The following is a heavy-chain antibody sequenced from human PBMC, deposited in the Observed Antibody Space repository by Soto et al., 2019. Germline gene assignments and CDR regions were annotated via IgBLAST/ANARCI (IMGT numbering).Heavy chain of an antibody. CDR2: INHSGST. Sequence: SETLSLTCAVYGGSFSGYYWSWIRQPPGKGLEWIGEINHSGSTNYNPSLKSRVTISVDTSKNQFSLKLSSVTAADTAVYYCARTSHTMIVVVTLLSPYLDYWGQGTLVTVSS. CDR3: ARTSHTMIVVVTLLSPYLDY. CDR1: GGSFSGYY. J-gene: IGHJ4*02. V-gene: IGHV4-34*01. D-gene: IGHD3-22*01.